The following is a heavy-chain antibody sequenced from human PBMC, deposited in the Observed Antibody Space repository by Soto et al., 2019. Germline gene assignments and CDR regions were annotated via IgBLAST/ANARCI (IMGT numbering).Heavy chain of an antibody. Sequence: QVQLVQSGAEVKKPGASVKVSCKASGYTFTSYDINWVRQATGQGLEWMGWMNPNSGNTGYAQKFQGRVTMTRNTFICTAYRELRSLRFEDTGVFYCSRVEGRGNIVFVPAAIYWFYPWGQGTLVTVSS. J-gene: IGHJ5*02. V-gene: IGHV1-8*01. CDR3: SRVEGRGNIVFVPAAIYWFYP. CDR2: MNPNSGNT. CDR1: GYTFTSYD. D-gene: IGHD2-2*01.